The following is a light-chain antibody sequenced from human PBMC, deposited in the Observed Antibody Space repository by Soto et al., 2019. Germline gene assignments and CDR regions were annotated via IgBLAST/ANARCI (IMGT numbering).Light chain of an antibody. CDR1: SSDVGNYNY. CDR2: EVS. J-gene: IGLJ3*02. V-gene: IGLV2-14*01. CDR3: SSYTTSRTWV. Sequence: QSVLTQPASVSGSPGQSITISCTGTSSDVGNYNYVSWYQHHPGKAPKLMIYEVSYRPSGVSVRFSGSKSGNTASLTSSGLQAEDEANYYCSSYTTSRTWVFGGGTKVTVL.